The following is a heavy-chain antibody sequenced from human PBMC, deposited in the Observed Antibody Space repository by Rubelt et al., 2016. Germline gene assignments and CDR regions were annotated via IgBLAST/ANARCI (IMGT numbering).Heavy chain of an antibody. D-gene: IGHD6-6*01. CDR3: ASGPSSSSASLFPFDY. Sequence: TISRHNSKNTLYLQMNSLRAEDTAVYYCASGPSSSSASLFPFDYWGQGTLVTVSS. V-gene: IGHV3-53*04. J-gene: IGHJ4*02.